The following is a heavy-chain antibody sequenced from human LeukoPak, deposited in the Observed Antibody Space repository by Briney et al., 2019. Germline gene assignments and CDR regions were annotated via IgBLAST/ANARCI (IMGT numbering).Heavy chain of an antibody. Sequence: SETLSLTCTVSGGSISSYYWSWIRQPPGKGLEWIGYIYYSGSTNYNPSLKSRVTISVDTSKNQFSLKLSSVTAADTAVYYCARDLTIFGVVTFHFDYWGQGTLVTVSS. CDR1: GGSISSYY. CDR2: IYYSGST. V-gene: IGHV4-59*12. J-gene: IGHJ4*02. CDR3: ARDLTIFGVVTFHFDY. D-gene: IGHD3-3*01.